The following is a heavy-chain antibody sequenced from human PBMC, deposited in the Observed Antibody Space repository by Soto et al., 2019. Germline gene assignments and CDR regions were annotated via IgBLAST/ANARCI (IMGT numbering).Heavy chain of an antibody. CDR2: IIPILGIA. D-gene: IGHD5-12*01. CDR1: GGTFSSYT. J-gene: IGHJ4*02. Sequence: ASVKVSCKASGGTFSSYTISWVRQAPGQGLEWMGRIIPILGIANYAQKFQGRVTITADKSTSTAYMELSSLRSEDTAVYYCAREPGGDSGYDSPFLSFDYWGQGTLVTVSS. V-gene: IGHV1-69*04. CDR3: AREPGGDSGYDSPFLSFDY.